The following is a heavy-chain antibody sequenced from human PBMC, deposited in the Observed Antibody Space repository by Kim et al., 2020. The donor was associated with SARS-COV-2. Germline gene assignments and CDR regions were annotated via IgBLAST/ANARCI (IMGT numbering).Heavy chain of an antibody. V-gene: IGHV3-15*01. CDR3: TTDSAAAGKGPDS. J-gene: IGHJ4*02. CDR2: IKSKTDGGTT. D-gene: IGHD6-13*01. CDR1: GFTFSNAW. Sequence: GGSLRLSCAASGFTFSNAWMSWVRQAPGKGLEWVGRIKSKTDGGTTDYAAPVKASITISRDDSKNTLYLQMNSLKTEDTAVYYCTTDSAAAGKGPDSWGQGTLVTVSS.